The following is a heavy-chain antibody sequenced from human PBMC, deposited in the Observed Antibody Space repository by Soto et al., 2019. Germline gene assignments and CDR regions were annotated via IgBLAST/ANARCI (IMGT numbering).Heavy chain of an antibody. V-gene: IGHV4-31*03. J-gene: IGHJ6*02. CDR1: GGSISSGGYY. D-gene: IGHD5-18*01. Sequence: QVQLQESGPGLVKPSQTLSLTCSVSGGSISSGGYYWCWVRQHPGKGLEWIGYIDYSGSTNYNPDLRRRLCMSVATSNNHFSLVATSVTAADTAVYYCARRDSGYIHGPPHYYYGLDVWGQGTTVTVSS. CDR3: ARRDSGYIHGPPHYYYGLDV. CDR2: IDYSGST.